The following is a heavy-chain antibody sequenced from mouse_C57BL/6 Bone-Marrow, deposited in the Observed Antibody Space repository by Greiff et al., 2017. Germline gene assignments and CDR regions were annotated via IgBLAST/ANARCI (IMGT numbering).Heavy chain of an antibody. J-gene: IGHJ2*01. CDR3: ASDLRYYYGSSYFDY. V-gene: IGHV1-42*01. CDR2: INPSTGGT. D-gene: IGHD1-1*01. Sequence: EVQLQQSGPELVKPGASVKISCKASGYSFTGYYMNWVKQSPEKSLEWIGEINPSTGGTTYNQKFKAKATLTVDKSSSTAYMQLKSLTSEDSAVYYGASDLRYYYGSSYFDYWGQGTTLAVSS. CDR1: GYSFTGYY.